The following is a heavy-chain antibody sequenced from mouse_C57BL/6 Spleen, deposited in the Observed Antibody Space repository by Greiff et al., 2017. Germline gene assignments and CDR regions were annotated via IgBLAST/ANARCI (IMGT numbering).Heavy chain of an antibody. CDR2: ISSGGSYT. Sequence: EVKLMESGGDLVKPGGSLTLSCAASGFTFSSYGMSWVRQTPDKRLAWVATISSGGSYTYYPDIVKGRFTISRDNAKKTLYLQMSSLKSEDTAMYYCARQGNYPYYAMDYWGQGTSVTVSS. J-gene: IGHJ4*01. CDR3: ARQGNYPYYAMDY. V-gene: IGHV5-6*01. CDR1: GFTFSSYG.